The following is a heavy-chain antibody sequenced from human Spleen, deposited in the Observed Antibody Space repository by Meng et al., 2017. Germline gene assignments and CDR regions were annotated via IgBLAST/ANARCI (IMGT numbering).Heavy chain of an antibody. D-gene: IGHD4-11*01. CDR2: IYYSGST. CDR3: ARSNVAIPFDY. Sequence: SETLSLTCTVSGGSISSYYWSWIRQPPGKGLEWIGYIYYSGSTNYHPSLKSRVTISVDTSKNQFSLKLSSVTAADTAVYYCARSNVAIPFDYWGQGTLVTVSS. V-gene: IGHV4-59*01. J-gene: IGHJ4*02. CDR1: GGSISSYY.